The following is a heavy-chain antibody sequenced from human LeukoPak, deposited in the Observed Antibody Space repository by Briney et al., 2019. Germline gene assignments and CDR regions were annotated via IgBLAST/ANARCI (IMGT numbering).Heavy chain of an antibody. CDR3: ARGGVDCSSTSCYIWFDP. Sequence: KPSETLSLTCTVSGVSISSYYWSWIRQPAGKGLEWIGRIYTSGSTNYNTSLKSRVTMSVDTSKNQFSLKLSSVTAADTAVYYCARGGVDCSSTSCYIWFDPWGQGTLVTVSS. D-gene: IGHD2-2*02. V-gene: IGHV4-4*07. CDR2: IYTSGST. CDR1: GVSISSYY. J-gene: IGHJ5*02.